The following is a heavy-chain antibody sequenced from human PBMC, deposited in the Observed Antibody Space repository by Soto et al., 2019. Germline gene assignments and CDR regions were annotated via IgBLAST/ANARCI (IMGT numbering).Heavy chain of an antibody. CDR1: GFTFDDYA. D-gene: IGHD2-15*01. Sequence: EVQLVESGGGLVQPGRSLRLSCAASGFTFDDYAMHWVRRVPGKGLDWVSSISWNSNIIGYADSVKGRFTISSDNAKNSLYLQMNSLRPEDTALYYCAKGGPDGFCSGGRCYFDYWGQGTLVTVSS. CDR2: ISWNSNII. V-gene: IGHV3-9*01. J-gene: IGHJ4*02. CDR3: AKGGPDGFCSGGRCYFDY.